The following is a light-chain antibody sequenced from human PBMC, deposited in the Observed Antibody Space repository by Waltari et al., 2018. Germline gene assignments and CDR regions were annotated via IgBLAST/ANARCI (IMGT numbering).Light chain of an antibody. CDR3: QQYYSTPGYT. V-gene: IGKV4-1*01. CDR2: WAS. CDR1: QSILYSSSNKNY. J-gene: IGKJ2*01. Sequence: DIVMTQSPDSLAVSLGERATINCKSSQSILYSSSNKNYLAWYQQKPGQAPKLLIYWASTRESGVPDRFSGSGSGTDFTLTISSLQAEDVAVYYCQQYYSTPGYTFGQGTKLEIK.